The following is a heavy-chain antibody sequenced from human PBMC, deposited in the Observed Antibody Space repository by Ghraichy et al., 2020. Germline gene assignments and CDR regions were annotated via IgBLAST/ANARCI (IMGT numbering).Heavy chain of an antibody. CDR3: AKYSGSYFGYYGMDV. J-gene: IGHJ6*02. D-gene: IGHD1-26*01. CDR1: GFIFSSYA. V-gene: IGHV3-23*01. CDR2: ISGGGGTT. Sequence: GGSLRLSCAASGFIFSSYAMSWVRQAPGKGLEWVSGISGGGGTTYYADSVKGRFTISRDNSNNTLYVQMNSLRAEDTAVYYCAKYSGSYFGYYGMDVWGQGTTVTVSS.